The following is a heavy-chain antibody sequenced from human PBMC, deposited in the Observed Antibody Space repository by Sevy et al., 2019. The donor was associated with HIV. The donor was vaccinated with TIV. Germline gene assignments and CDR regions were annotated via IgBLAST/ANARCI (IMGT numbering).Heavy chain of an antibody. D-gene: IGHD3-10*01. V-gene: IGHV3-7*01. CDR1: GFTFSSYW. CDR2: IKQDGSEK. Sequence: GGSLRLSCAASGFTFSSYWMSWVRQAPGKGLEWVGNIKQDGSEKYYVDPVKRRFTTSRANAKNTLYLQMNSMRAEDTAVYYCARDRIHYYGSGSYYYYHYGMDVWGQGTTVTVSS. CDR3: ARDRIHYYGSGSYYYYHYGMDV. J-gene: IGHJ6*02.